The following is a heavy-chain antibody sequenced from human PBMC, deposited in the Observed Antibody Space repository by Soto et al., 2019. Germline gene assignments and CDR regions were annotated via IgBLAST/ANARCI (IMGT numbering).Heavy chain of an antibody. D-gene: IGHD1-26*01. V-gene: IGHV1-69*01. CDR1: AASFSSYP. Sequence: QVQLVQSGAEGKKPGSSVEVSCKSSAASFSSYPITWVRQAPGQGLEWMGAIIPVCGTAKYVVKFQGRVTITADASAAAAYMELSSLRSEDTAVYYWAGSRWVNWRTYCGYFDYWGQGTLVTVSS. CDR2: IIPVCGTA. CDR3: AGSRWVNWRTYCGYFDY. J-gene: IGHJ4*02.